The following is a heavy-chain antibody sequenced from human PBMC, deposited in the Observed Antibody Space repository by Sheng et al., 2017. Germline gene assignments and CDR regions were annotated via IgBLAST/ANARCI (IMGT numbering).Heavy chain of an antibody. CDR3: ARDGLLHSYGQGYFDY. Sequence: EVQLVESGGGLVQPGGSLRLSCAASGFTFSGHWMTWVRQPPGKGLEWVASINEGGTHKSYVDSVKGRFSISRDNARNSLYLQMNSLRAEDTAVYYCARDGLLHSYGQGYFDYWGQGALVTVSS. CDR1: GFTFSGHW. V-gene: IGHV3-7*01. D-gene: IGHD5-18*01. CDR2: INEGGTHK. J-gene: IGHJ4*02.